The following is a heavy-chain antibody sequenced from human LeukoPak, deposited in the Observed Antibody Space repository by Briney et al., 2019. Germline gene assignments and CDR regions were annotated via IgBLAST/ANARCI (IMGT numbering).Heavy chain of an antibody. V-gene: IGHV4-30-4*01. Sequence: PSETLSLTCTVSGGSISSSDYYWSWIRQPPGKGLEWIGYIYYSGSTYYNPSLKSRVTISVDTSKNQFSLKLSSVTAADTAVYYCARDTHCSSTSCYGGDAFDIWGQGTMVTVSS. CDR2: IYYSGST. CDR3: ARDTHCSSTSCYGGDAFDI. J-gene: IGHJ3*02. CDR1: GGSISSSDYY. D-gene: IGHD2-2*01.